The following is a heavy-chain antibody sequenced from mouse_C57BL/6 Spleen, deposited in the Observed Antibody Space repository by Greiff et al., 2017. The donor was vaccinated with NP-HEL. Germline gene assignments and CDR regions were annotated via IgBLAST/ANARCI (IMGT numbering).Heavy chain of an antibody. D-gene: IGHD1-1*01. Sequence: QVQLQQPGAELVRPGSSVKLSCKASGYTFTSYWMDWVKQRPGQGLEWIGNIYPSDSETHYNQKFKDKATLTVDKSSSTAYMQLSSLTSEDSAVYYCAQRDYYGSRDYWGQGTTLTVSS. CDR3: AQRDYYGSRDY. V-gene: IGHV1-61*01. CDR1: GYTFTSYW. CDR2: IYPSDSET. J-gene: IGHJ2*01.